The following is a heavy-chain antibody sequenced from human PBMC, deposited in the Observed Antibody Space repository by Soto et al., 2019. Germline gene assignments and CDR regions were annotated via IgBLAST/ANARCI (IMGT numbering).Heavy chain of an antibody. Sequence: ASVKVSCKASGYTFSSYGISWVRQAPGQGLEWMGWISAYNGNTNYAHKFQGRVTMPTDTSTSTVYMELRSLRSDDTAVYYCAGVPHSWNDVGGFDYWGQGTPVTVSS. V-gene: IGHV1-18*04. CDR1: GYTFSSYG. CDR2: ISAYNGNT. D-gene: IGHD1-1*01. CDR3: AGVPHSWNDVGGFDY. J-gene: IGHJ4*02.